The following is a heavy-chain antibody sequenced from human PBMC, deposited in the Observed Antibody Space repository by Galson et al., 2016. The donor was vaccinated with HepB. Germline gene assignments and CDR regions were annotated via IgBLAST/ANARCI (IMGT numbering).Heavy chain of an antibody. Sequence: SLRLSCAASGFTFSTSPVHWVRQAPGKGLEWVAVISSDGSDKFYRDSVMGRFTISRDNSKNMLFLQMNSLRPEDTAVYYCASAFYGDYGFDYWGQGTLVTVSS. CDR2: ISSDGSDK. V-gene: IGHV3-30-3*01. CDR3: ASAFYGDYGFDY. J-gene: IGHJ4*02. CDR1: GFTFSTSP. D-gene: IGHD4-17*01.